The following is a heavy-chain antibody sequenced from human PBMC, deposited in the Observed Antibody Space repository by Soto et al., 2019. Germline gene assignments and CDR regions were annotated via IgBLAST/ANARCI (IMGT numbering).Heavy chain of an antibody. V-gene: IGHV3-48*01. J-gene: IGHJ6*02. CDR1: GFTFSSYS. Sequence: PGGSLRLSCAASGFTFSSYSMNWVRQATGKGLEWVSYISSSSSTIYYADSVKGRFTISRDNAKNSLYLQMNSLRAEDTAVYYCARESADYDILTGYYQYGMDVWGQGTTVTVSS. D-gene: IGHD3-9*01. CDR2: ISSSSSTI. CDR3: ARESADYDILTGYYQYGMDV.